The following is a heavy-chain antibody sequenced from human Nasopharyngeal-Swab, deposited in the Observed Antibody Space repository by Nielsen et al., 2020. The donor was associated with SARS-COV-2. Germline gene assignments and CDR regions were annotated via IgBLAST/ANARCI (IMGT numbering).Heavy chain of an antibody. CDR1: GGPISSGGYY. CDR3: ARSPITMIVVVNAFDI. J-gene: IGHJ3*02. V-gene: IGHV4-31*03. CDR2: ISYSGST. Sequence: SETLSLTCTVSGGPISSGGYYWSWIRQHPGRGLEWIGYISYSGSTYYNPSLKSRVTISVDTSKNQFSLRLSSVTAADTAVYYCARSPITMIVVVNAFDIWGQGTMVTVSS. D-gene: IGHD3-22*01.